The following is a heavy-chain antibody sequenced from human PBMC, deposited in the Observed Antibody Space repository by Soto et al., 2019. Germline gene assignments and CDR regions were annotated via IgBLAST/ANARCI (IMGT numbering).Heavy chain of an antibody. Sequence: GGSLRLSCAASGFTFSSYWMHWVRQTPGKGLVWVSRINSDGSSTNYADSVKGRFTISRDNAKNTLYLQMNRLRAEDTAVYYCARGPYGDYYVWGRGTLVTVSS. CDR3: ARGPYGDYYV. D-gene: IGHD4-17*01. CDR1: GFTFSSYW. CDR2: INSDGSST. J-gene: IGHJ4*02. V-gene: IGHV3-74*01.